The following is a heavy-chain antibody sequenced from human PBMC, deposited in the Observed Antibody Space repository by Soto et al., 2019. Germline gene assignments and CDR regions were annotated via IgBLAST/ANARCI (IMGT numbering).Heavy chain of an antibody. V-gene: IGHV3-30-3*01. CDR1: GFTFSSYA. J-gene: IGHJ4*02. CDR3: ASGTTPIQLPTLLDY. Sequence: QVQLVESGGGVVQPGRSLRLSCAASGFTFSSYAMHWVRQAPGKGLEWVAVISYDGSNKYYADSVKGRFTISRDNSKNTLYLQINSLRAEDTAVYYCASGTTPIQLPTLLDYWGQGTLVTVSS. D-gene: IGHD1-1*01. CDR2: ISYDGSNK.